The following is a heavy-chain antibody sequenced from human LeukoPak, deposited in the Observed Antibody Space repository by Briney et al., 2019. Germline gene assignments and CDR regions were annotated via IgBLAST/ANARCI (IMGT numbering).Heavy chain of an antibody. CDR2: MRSDGTNK. Sequence: GGSLRLSCAASGFTFSTSDMNWVRQAPGKGLEWVAFMRSDGTNKYYADSVKGRFTISRDTSKNTLYLQMNSLRPEDTAVYYCAKDSSATTGNFDYWGQGTLVTVSS. J-gene: IGHJ4*02. V-gene: IGHV3-30*02. D-gene: IGHD1-1*01. CDR1: GFTFSTSD. CDR3: AKDSSATTGNFDY.